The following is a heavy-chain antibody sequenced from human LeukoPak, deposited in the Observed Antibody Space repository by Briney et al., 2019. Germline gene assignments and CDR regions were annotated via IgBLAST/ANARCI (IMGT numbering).Heavy chain of an antibody. V-gene: IGHV3-30*18. CDR2: ISYDGSNK. Sequence: PGGSLRLSCAASGFTFSSYGMHWVRQAPGKGLEWVAVISYDGSNKYYPDSVRGRFTISRDNSKNTLYLQMNSLRAEDTAVYYCAKLIDWGQGTLVTVSS. D-gene: IGHD3-16*01. CDR1: GFTFSSYG. CDR3: AKLID. J-gene: IGHJ4*02.